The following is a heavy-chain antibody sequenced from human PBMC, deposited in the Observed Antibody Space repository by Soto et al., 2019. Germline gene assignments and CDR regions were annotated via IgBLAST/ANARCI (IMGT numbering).Heavy chain of an antibody. V-gene: IGHV3-23*01. D-gene: IGHD3-10*01. CDR3: AKDHHGSGSSDYYYGMDV. J-gene: IGHJ6*02. CDR1: GFTFSSYA. CDR2: ISGSGGST. Sequence: SLRLSCAASGFTFSSYAMSWVRQAPGKGLEWVSAISGSGGSTYYADSVKGRFTISRDNSKNTLYLQMNSLRAEDTAVYYCAKDHHGSGSSDYYYGMDVWGQGTTVTVSS.